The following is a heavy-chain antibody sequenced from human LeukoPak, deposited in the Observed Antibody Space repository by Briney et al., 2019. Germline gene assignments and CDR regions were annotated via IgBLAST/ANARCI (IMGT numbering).Heavy chain of an antibody. CDR1: GYPFISHW. CDR3: ARSWTRAFDH. V-gene: IGHV5-51*01. Sequence: GESLKISFKASGYPFISHWIGWVRQKPGKGLEWMGIIYPRDSDTRYSPSFQGQVTFSVDNSISTAYLQWSSLEASDTATYYRARSWTRAFDHWGQGTLVSVSS. CDR2: IYPRDSDT. D-gene: IGHD3/OR15-3a*01. J-gene: IGHJ4*02.